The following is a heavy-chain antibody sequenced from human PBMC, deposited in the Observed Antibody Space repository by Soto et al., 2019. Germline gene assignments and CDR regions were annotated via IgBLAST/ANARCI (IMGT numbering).Heavy chain of an antibody. V-gene: IGHV3-7*03. CDR2: IKQDGSEK. J-gene: IGHJ6*02. CDR3: ARDPWADFWSGYPWEDYYYGMDV. D-gene: IGHD3-3*01. Sequence: GGSLRLSCAASGFTFSSYWMSWVRQAPGKGLEWVANIKQDGSEKYYVDSVKGRFTISRDNAKNSLYLQMNSLRAEDTAVYYCARDPWADFWSGYPWEDYYYGMDVWGQGTTVTVSS. CDR1: GFTFSSYW.